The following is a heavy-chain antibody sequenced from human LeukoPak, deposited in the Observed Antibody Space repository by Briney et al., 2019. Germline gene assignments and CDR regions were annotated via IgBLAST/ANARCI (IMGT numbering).Heavy chain of an antibody. CDR3: ARDGRYYGSGSYFDY. V-gene: IGHV4-59*12. D-gene: IGHD3-10*01. CDR1: GGSISGYY. CDR2: IYYSGSP. J-gene: IGHJ4*02. Sequence: SETLSLTCTVSGGSISGYYWSWIRQPPGKGLEWIGYIYYSGSPNYNPSLKSRVTISVDTSESQFSLKLTSVTAADTAVYYCARDGRYYGSGSYFDYWGQGTLVTVSS.